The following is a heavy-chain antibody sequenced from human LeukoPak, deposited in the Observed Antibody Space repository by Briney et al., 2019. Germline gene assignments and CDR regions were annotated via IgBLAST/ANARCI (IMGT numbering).Heavy chain of an antibody. D-gene: IGHD3-3*01. CDR2: IKQDGREK. CDR3: ARVMASTIFGVVTRRGGMDV. CDR1: GFTLSSYW. V-gene: IGHV3-7*05. Sequence: QPGGSLRLSCVVSGFTLSSYWMSWVRQAPGKGPEWVANIKQDGREKYYVDSVKGRFTISRDNAKNSLYLQMNSLRAEDTAVYYCARVMASTIFGVVTRRGGMDVWGQGTTVTVSS. J-gene: IGHJ6*02.